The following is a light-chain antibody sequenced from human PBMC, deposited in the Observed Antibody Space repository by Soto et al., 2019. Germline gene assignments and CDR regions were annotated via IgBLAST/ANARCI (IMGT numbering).Light chain of an antibody. J-gene: IGKJ3*01. V-gene: IGKV3-11*01. Sequence: EIVLTQSPATLSLSPGERATLSCRASQSVSKSLAWYQQKPGQAPRLLIYTTSNRATGIPARFSGSGSRTDFTLTISSLEPEDFAVYYCQQGNNWPIFTFGPETKVDIK. CDR2: TTS. CDR3: QQGNNWPIFT. CDR1: QSVSKS.